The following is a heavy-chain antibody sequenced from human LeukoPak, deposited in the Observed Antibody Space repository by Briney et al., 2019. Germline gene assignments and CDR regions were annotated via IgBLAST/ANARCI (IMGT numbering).Heavy chain of an antibody. Sequence: PSETLSLTCTVSGGSISTYYWSWIRQPPGKGLEWIGYIYYSGGTNYNPSLKSRVTISVDTSKNQFSLNLTSLTAADTAIYYCARARTAYSALRAFEYWGQGTLVTVSS. D-gene: IGHD1-26*01. CDR2: IYYSGGT. CDR3: ARARTAYSALRAFEY. CDR1: GGSISTYY. J-gene: IGHJ4*02. V-gene: IGHV4-59*01.